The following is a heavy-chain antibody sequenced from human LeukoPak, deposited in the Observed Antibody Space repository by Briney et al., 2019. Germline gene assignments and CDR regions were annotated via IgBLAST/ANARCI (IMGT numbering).Heavy chain of an antibody. CDR3: AKGSGFSYGYYYFDY. J-gene: IGHJ4*02. CDR1: GFTFSSYA. Sequence: GGSLRLSCAASGFTFSSYAMSWVRQAPGKGLEWVSAISGSGGSPIYADSVKGRFTISRDNSKNTLYLQMNSLRADDTAVYYCAKGSGFSYGYYYFDYWGQGTLVTVSS. CDR2: ISGSGGSP. D-gene: IGHD5-18*01. V-gene: IGHV3-23*01.